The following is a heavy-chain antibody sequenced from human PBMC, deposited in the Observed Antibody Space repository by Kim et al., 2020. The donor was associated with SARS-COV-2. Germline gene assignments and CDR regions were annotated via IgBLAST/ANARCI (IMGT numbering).Heavy chain of an antibody. Sequence: SETLSLTCTVSGGSVSSGSYYWSWIRQPPGKGLEWIGYIYYSGSTNYNPSLKSRVTISVDTSKNQFSLKLSSVTAADTAVYYCARDGLGLNGSSYGMDVWGQGTTVTVSS. CDR3: ARDGLGLNGSSYGMDV. CDR1: GGSVSSGSYY. J-gene: IGHJ6*02. CDR2: IYYSGST. V-gene: IGHV4-61*01. D-gene: IGHD6-13*01.